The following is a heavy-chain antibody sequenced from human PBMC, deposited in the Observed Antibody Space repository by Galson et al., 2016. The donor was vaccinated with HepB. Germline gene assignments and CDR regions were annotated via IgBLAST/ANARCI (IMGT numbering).Heavy chain of an antibody. CDR2: ISPHNLNT. CDR3: AHYGLDV. CDR1: SFTFTTYG. V-gene: IGHV1-18*01. J-gene: IGHJ6*02. Sequence: SVKVSCKASSFTFTTYGITWVRQAPGQGLEWMGWISPHNLNTNYAHKFQDRVIMTINRSTSTVYMELRRLTSDDTAVYYCAHYGLDVWGQGSTVTVSS.